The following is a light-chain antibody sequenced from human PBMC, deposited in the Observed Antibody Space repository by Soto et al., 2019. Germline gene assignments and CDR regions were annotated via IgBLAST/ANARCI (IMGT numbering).Light chain of an antibody. CDR1: SSDVGGYNY. CDR2: EVT. J-gene: IGLJ3*02. CDR3: SSHAGIINVV. V-gene: IGLV2-8*01. Sequence: QSALTQPPSASGSPGQSVTISCTGTSSDVGGYNYVSWYQQHPGKAPKLIIYEVTKRPSGVPDRFSGSKSGNTASLTVSGLLAEDEADYYCSSHAGIINVVFGGGTMLTVL.